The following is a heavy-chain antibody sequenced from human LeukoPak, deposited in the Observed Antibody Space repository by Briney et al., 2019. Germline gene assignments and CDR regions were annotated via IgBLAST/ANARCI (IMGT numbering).Heavy chain of an antibody. D-gene: IGHD3-10*01. CDR3: VKDHDYYTSGPI. V-gene: IGHV3-23*01. J-gene: IGHJ3*02. CDR1: GFTFSSYA. CDR2: ISGSGGST. Sequence: PGGSLRLSCAASGFTFSSYAMSWVRQAPGKGLEWVSAISGSGGSTYYADSVKGRFTISRDNSKNTLYLQMNSLRAEDTAVYYCVKDHDYYTSGPIWGQGTTVIVSS.